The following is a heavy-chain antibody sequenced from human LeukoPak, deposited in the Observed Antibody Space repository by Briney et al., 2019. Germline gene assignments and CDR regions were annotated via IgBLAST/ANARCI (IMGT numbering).Heavy chain of an antibody. V-gene: IGHV4-38-2*02. D-gene: IGHD3-22*01. J-gene: IGHJ5*02. CDR1: DYSISSGYY. Sequence: SETLSLTCTVSDYSISSGYYWGWIRQPPGKGLEWIGSVYHSESTYYNPSLKTRLTISIDTSKNQFSLKLSSVTAADTSVYYCARDGASYYHDSSGYYYVPNWFDPWGQGTLVTVSS. CDR2: VYHSEST. CDR3: ARDGASYYHDSSGYYYVPNWFDP.